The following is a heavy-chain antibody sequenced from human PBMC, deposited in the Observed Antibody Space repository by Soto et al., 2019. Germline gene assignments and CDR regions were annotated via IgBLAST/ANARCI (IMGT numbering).Heavy chain of an antibody. D-gene: IGHD6-19*01. J-gene: IGHJ6*02. Sequence: WTWIRQHPGKGLEWIGYIYYSENTYYNPSLKSRVTISVDTSKNQLSLKLSSVTAADTAVYYCARGGGWYDGHYHGLDVWGQGTTVTVSS. CDR2: IYYSENT. V-gene: IGHV4-31*02. CDR3: ARGGGWYDGHYHGLDV.